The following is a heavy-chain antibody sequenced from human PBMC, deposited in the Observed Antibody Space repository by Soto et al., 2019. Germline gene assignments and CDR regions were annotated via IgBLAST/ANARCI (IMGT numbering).Heavy chain of an antibody. CDR3: ARGIAVEDFDY. Sequence: QVQLQQWGAGLLKPSETLSLTCAVYGGSFSGYYWSWIRQPPGKGLEWIGEINHSGSTNYNPSLKSQVTISVDTSKNQFSLKLSSVTAADAAVYYCARGIAVEDFDYWGQGTLVTVSS. CDR2: INHSGST. D-gene: IGHD6-19*01. V-gene: IGHV4-34*01. J-gene: IGHJ4*02. CDR1: GGSFSGYY.